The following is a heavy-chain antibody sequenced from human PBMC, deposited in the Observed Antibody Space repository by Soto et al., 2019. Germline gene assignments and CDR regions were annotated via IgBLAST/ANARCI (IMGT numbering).Heavy chain of an antibody. J-gene: IGHJ4*02. CDR1: GGSFSGYY. CDR2: INHSGST. V-gene: IGHV4-34*01. Sequence: KASETLSLTCAVYGGSFSGYYCSWIRQPPGKGLEWIGEINHSGSTNYNPSLKSRVTISVDTSKNQFSLKLSSVTAADTAVYYCARAVKWQQLAPGWGWFDYWGQGTLVTVSS. CDR3: ARAVKWQQLAPGWGWFDY. D-gene: IGHD6-13*01.